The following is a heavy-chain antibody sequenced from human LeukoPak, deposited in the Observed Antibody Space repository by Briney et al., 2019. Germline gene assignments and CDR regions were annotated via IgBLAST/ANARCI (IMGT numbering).Heavy chain of an antibody. CDR2: ISYDGSNK. D-gene: IGHD2-2*03. Sequence: GRSLRLSCAASGFTFSSYGMHWVRQAPGKGLEWVAVISYDGSNKYYADSVKGRFTISRDNSKNTLYLQMNSLRAEDTAVYYCARVSGYCSSTSCPIQYYYGMDVWGQGTTVTVSS. V-gene: IGHV3-30*03. CDR3: ARVSGYCSSTSCPIQYYYGMDV. J-gene: IGHJ6*02. CDR1: GFTFSSYG.